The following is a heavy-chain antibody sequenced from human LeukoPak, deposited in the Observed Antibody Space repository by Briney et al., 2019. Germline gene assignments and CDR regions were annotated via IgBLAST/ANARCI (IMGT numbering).Heavy chain of an antibody. J-gene: IGHJ3*02. CDR1: GYSISSGYY. CDR2: IYHSGST. V-gene: IGHV4-38-2*02. Sequence: SETLSLTCTVSGYSISSGYYWGWIRQPPGKGLEWIGNIYHSGSTYYNPSLKSRVTVSVDTSKNQFSLKLSSVTAADTAVYYCARAFGCYPGICGFDIWGQGTMVTVSS. D-gene: IGHD2-15*01. CDR3: ARAFGCYPGICGFDI.